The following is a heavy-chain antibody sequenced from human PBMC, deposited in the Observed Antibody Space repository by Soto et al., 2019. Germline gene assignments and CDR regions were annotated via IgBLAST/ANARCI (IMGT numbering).Heavy chain of an antibody. CDR3: ARERATYYYDSSGYYFGY. CDR1: GYTFTSYA. V-gene: IGHV1-3*01. CDR2: INVGTGNT. Sequence: GASVKVSCKASGYTFTSYAMHWVRQAPGQRLEWMGWINVGTGNTKYSQEFQGRVTITRDTSAGTAYMELSSLRSEDTAVYYCARERATYYYDSSGYYFGYWGQGTLVTVSS. D-gene: IGHD3-22*01. J-gene: IGHJ4*02.